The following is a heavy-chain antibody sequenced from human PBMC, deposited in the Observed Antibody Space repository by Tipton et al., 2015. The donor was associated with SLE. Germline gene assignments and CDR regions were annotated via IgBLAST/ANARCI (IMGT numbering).Heavy chain of an antibody. D-gene: IGHD6-19*01. V-gene: IGHV4-34*01. CDR2: INHSGTT. CDR3: ARDPFRGLAVAASAY. CDR1: DGSFSGYC. Sequence: TLSLTCAVYDGSFSGYCWSWIRQPPEKGLEWIGEINHSGTTNYDPSLKSRVTISVDTSKNQFSLKLSSVTAADTAVYYCARDPFRGLAVAASAYWGQGTLATVSS. J-gene: IGHJ4*02.